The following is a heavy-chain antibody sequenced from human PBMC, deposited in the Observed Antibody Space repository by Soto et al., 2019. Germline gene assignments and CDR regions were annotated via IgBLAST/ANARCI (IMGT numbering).Heavy chain of an antibody. CDR1: GFXFSTHA. V-gene: IGHV3-30-3*01. D-gene: IGHD6-13*01. Sequence: GGSLRLSCAASGFXFSTHAMHWVRQAPGKGLECVAIVSFDGSNKYYADSVKGRFTISRDNSKNTLYLQMSGLTPEDTAFYYCARDQTGITTAGGGRIDRWGQGTLVTVSS. J-gene: IGHJ5*02. CDR3: ARDQTGITTAGGGRIDR. CDR2: VSFDGSNK.